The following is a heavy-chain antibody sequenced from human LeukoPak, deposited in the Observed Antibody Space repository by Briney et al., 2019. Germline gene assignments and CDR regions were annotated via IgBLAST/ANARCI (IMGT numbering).Heavy chain of an antibody. Sequence: LSGGSLRLSCAASGFTFSSYAMSWVRQAPGKGLEWVSAISGSGGSTYYADPVKGRFTISRDNSKNTLYLQMNSLRAEDTAVYYCAKGWELLGGLSNWGQGTLVTVSS. J-gene: IGHJ4*02. CDR3: AKGWELLGGLSN. CDR1: GFTFSSYA. V-gene: IGHV3-23*01. CDR2: ISGSGGST. D-gene: IGHD1-26*01.